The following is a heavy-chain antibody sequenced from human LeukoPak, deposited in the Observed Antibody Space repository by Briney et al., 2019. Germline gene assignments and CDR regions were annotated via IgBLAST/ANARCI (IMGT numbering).Heavy chain of an antibody. CDR1: GFTFSDYY. Sequence: GGSLRLSCAVSGFTFSDYYMHWVRQAPGKGLEWVGRSRNRAKSYTTEYAASVKGRFTISRDDSKRTVYLQMNSLETEDTAVYYGSRDATGDHCGQGTLVSVSS. V-gene: IGHV3-72*01. J-gene: IGHJ4*02. CDR3: SRDATGDH. CDR2: SRNRAKSYTT.